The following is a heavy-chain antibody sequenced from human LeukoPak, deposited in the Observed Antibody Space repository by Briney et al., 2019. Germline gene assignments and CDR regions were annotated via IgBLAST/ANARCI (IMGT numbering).Heavy chain of an antibody. Sequence: GGSLRLSCAASGFTFSSYGMHWVRQAPGKGLEWVAFIRYDGSNKYFADSVKGRFTISRDNAKNTLYLQMNSLRAEDTAVYYCAKESLTGYYYMDVWGKGTTVTVSS. V-gene: IGHV3-30*02. CDR3: AKESLTGYYYMDV. D-gene: IGHD3-9*01. CDR2: IRYDGSNK. J-gene: IGHJ6*03. CDR1: GFTFSSYG.